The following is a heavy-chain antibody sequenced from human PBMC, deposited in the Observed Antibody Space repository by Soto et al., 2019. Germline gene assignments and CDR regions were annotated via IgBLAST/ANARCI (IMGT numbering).Heavy chain of an antibody. D-gene: IGHD5-18*01. J-gene: IGHJ4*02. V-gene: IGHV3-23*01. CDR3: EKDLPFGWLFDY. CDR1: GFTFSSYA. CDR2: ISGSGGST. Sequence: GSLRLSCAASGFTFSSYAMSWVRQAPGKGLEWVSAISGSGGSTYYADSVKGRFTISRDNSKNTRYLQMNSLRAEDTAVYYCEKDLPFGWLFDYWGQGTLVTVSS.